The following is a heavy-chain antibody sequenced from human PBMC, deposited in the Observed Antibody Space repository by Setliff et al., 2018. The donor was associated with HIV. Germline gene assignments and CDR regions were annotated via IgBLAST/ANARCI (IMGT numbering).Heavy chain of an antibody. V-gene: IGHV1-18*01. CDR1: GYSVATHG. J-gene: IGHJ4*02. CDR2: ISPYNGNT. Sequence: ASVKVSCKTPGYSVATHGLSWVRQAPGQGLEWMGWISPYNGNTNYVQKLQGRVTITTDTSTSTAYMELRSLRPDDTALYYCARKPTGSPSDYWGQGTLVTVSS. D-gene: IGHD2-2*01. CDR3: ARKPTGSPSDY.